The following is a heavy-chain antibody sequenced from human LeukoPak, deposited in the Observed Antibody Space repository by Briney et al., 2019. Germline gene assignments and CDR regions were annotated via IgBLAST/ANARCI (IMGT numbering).Heavy chain of an antibody. V-gene: IGHV4-39*01. CDR3: AASTTLTGEVDSSGIYLGSNAFDI. D-gene: IGHD3-22*01. J-gene: IGHJ3*02. CDR2: MFYSGNT. Sequence: PGGSLRLSCAASGFTFSSYWMSWVRQPPGKGLEWIGSMFYSGNTYYTPSLKSRVTISVDTSKNQFSLNLTSVTAADTAVYYCAASTTLTGEVDSSGIYLGSNAFDIWGQGTMVTVSS. CDR1: GFTFSSYW.